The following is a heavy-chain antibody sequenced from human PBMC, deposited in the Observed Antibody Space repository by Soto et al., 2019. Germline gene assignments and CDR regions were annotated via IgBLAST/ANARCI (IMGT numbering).Heavy chain of an antibody. Sequence: GASVKVSCKASGYSFTSYDINWVRQATGQGLGWMGWMNPNSGNTGYAQKFQGRVTMTRNTSISTAYMELSSLRSEDTAVYYCARGNEYIVVVPAAQSLPLYHYIDVWGKGTTVTVSS. D-gene: IGHD2-2*01. CDR1: GYSFTSYD. CDR2: MNPNSGNT. J-gene: IGHJ6*03. V-gene: IGHV1-8*01. CDR3: ARGNEYIVVVPAAQSLPLYHYIDV.